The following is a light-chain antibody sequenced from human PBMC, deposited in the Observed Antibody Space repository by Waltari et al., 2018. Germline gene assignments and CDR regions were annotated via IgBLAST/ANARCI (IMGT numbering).Light chain of an antibody. Sequence: IQMTQSPSTLSASVGDRVTLTCRASQSISTLLAWFQQKPGNPPKLLIYKAFNLESGGPSRCSGSGAGTEFTLTITSLQADDFATYYCQQYSSSSMFSFGQGTKLEIK. CDR1: QSISTL. CDR2: KAF. V-gene: IGKV1-5*03. J-gene: IGKJ2*03. CDR3: QQYSSSSMFS.